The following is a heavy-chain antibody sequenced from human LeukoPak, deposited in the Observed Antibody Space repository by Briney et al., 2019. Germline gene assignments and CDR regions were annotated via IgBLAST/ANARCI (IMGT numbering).Heavy chain of an antibody. CDR1: SFTFSTYT. D-gene: IGHD6-13*01. J-gene: IGHJ5*02. Sequence: GGSLRLSCAASSFTFSTYTMNWVRQAPGKGLEWVSTMISSSNNVYYADSVKGRFTISRDNAKNSLYLQMNSLRAEDTAVYYCARVLTAAGPVWFDAWGQGTLVTVSS. CDR3: ARVLTAAGPVWFDA. CDR2: MISSSNNV. V-gene: IGHV3-21*01.